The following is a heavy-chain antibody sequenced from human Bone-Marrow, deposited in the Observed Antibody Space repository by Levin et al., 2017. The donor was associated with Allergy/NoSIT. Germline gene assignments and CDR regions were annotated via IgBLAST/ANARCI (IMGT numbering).Heavy chain of an antibody. J-gene: IGHJ4*01. CDR1: GFTFSNYA. Sequence: PGGSLRLSCAGSGFTFSNYAMAWVRQAPGKGLEWVSSIGGSVAGTYYADSVRGRFTISRDNFKNTLYLQINTLSPEDTAIYYCAKTRSNSRPLNFDYWGHGILVTVSS. V-gene: IGHV3-23*01. D-gene: IGHD6-6*01. CDR3: AKTRSNSRPLNFDY. CDR2: IGGSVAGT.